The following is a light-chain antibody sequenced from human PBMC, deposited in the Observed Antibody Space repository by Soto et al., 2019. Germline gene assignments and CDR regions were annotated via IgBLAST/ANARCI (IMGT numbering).Light chain of an antibody. CDR3: SSYSISTAYL. CDR1: SRDVGGYDY. V-gene: IGLV2-14*01. Sequence: QSALTQPASVSGSPGQSITISCTGTSRDVGGYDYVSWYQLHPGKAPKLMVFEVNNRPSGVSYRFSGSNSGNTASLTISGLQADDEADYFCSSYSISTAYLFGTGTKLTVL. CDR2: EVN. J-gene: IGLJ1*01.